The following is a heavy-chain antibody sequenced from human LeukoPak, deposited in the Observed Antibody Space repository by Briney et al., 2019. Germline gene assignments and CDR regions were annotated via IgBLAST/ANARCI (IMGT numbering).Heavy chain of an antibody. V-gene: IGHV1-18*01. CDR2: ISAYNGNT. J-gene: IGHJ5*02. CDR3: ARTSKQNTLNWFDP. Sequence: ASVKVSCKASGYTFTSYGISWVRQAPGQGLEWMGWISAYNGNTNYAQKLQGRVTMTTDTSTSTAYMELRSLRSDDTAVYYCARTSKQNTLNWFDPWGQGTLVTVSS. D-gene: IGHD3-16*01. CDR1: GYTFTSYG.